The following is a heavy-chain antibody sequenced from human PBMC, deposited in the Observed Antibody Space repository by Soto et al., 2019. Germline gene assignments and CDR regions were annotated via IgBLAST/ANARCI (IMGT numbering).Heavy chain of an antibody. Sequence: EVQLVESGGGVVQPGGSLRLSCAASGFTFTAYDMNWVRQAPGKGLEWILYITSGSSAIYYADSLKGGFTISRDNAKNSLYLQMNSLRDEDTSVYYCARGFYGRFFDLWGRGTLVTVSS. CDR2: ITSGSSAI. V-gene: IGHV3-48*02. CDR1: GFTFTAYD. D-gene: IGHD4-17*01. CDR3: ARGFYGRFFDL. J-gene: IGHJ2*01.